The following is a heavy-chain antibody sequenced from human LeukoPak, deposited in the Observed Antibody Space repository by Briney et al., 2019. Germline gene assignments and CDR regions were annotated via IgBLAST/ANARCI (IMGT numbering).Heavy chain of an antibody. V-gene: IGHV4-34*01. CDR2: INHSGST. CDR3: ARGPTMIVVDRAFDI. Sequence: PSETLSLTCAVSGGSFSGYYWSWIRQPPGKGLEWIGEINHSGSTNYNPSLKCRVTISVDTSKNQFSLKLSSVTAADTAVYYCARGPTMIVVDRAFDIWGQGTMVTVSS. CDR1: GGSFSGYY. J-gene: IGHJ3*02. D-gene: IGHD3-22*01.